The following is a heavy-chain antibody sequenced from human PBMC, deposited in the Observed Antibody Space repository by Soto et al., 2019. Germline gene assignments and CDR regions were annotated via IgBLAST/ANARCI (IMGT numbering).Heavy chain of an antibody. CDR1: GGSISSYY. Sequence: SETLSLTCTVSGGSISSYYWSWIRQPAGKGLGWIGRIYTSGSTNYNPSLKSRVTMSVDTSKNQFSLKLSSVTAADTAVYYCARDQQLAAWGAFDIWGQGTMVTVSS. CDR3: ARDQQLAAWGAFDI. V-gene: IGHV4-4*07. J-gene: IGHJ3*02. D-gene: IGHD6-13*01. CDR2: IYTSGST.